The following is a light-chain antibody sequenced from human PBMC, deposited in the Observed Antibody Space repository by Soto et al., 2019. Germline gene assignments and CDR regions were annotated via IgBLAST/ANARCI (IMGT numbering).Light chain of an antibody. J-gene: IGLJ3*02. CDR1: TGAVTSGHY. Sequence: QAVVTQEPSLTVSPGGTVTLTCGSRTGAVTSGHYPYWFQQKPGQAPRTLIYDTSNKHSWTPARFSGSLLGGKAALTLSGAQPEDEAQYSCLLSSSGPWVFGGGTKVTVL. V-gene: IGLV7-46*01. CDR2: DTS. CDR3: LLSSSGPWV.